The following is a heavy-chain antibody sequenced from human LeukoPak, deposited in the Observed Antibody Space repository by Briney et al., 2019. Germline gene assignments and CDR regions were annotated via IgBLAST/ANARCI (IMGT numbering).Heavy chain of an antibody. D-gene: IGHD3-3*01. CDR1: GFAFSTYW. Sequence: PGGSLRLSCAASGFAFSTYWMDWVRQAPGKGLEWVGNMNQDGSVKHYVDSVRGRFTISRDNARNSVYLQMNALRVEDTAVYYCTRDFVFWGQGTLVTVSS. CDR2: MNQDGSVK. V-gene: IGHV3-7*01. CDR3: TRDFVF. J-gene: IGHJ4*02.